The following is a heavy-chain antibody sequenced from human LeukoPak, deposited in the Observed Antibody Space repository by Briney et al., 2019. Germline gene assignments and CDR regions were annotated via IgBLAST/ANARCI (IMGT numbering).Heavy chain of an antibody. D-gene: IGHD5-12*01. CDR3: ARDRGYSGYDPSYYFDY. V-gene: IGHV4-59*01. CDR1: GGSISSYY. J-gene: IGHJ4*02. Sequence: PSETLSLTCTVSGGSISSYYWSWIRQPPEKGLEWIGYIYYSGSTNYNPSLKSRVTISVDTSKNQFSLKLSSVTAADTAVSYCARDRGYSGYDPSYYFDYWGQGTLVTVSS. CDR2: IYYSGST.